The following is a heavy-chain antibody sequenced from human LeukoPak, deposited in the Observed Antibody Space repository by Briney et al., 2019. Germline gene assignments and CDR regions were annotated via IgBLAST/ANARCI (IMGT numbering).Heavy chain of an antibody. CDR3: AKFGRDYYYYMDV. CDR2: ISGSGGST. CDR1: GFTFSSYA. Sequence: PGGSLRLSCAASGFTFSSYAMSWVRQAPGKGLEWVSAISGSGGSTYYADSVKGRFTISRDNSKNTLYLQMNSLRAEETAVYYCAKFGRDYYYYMDVWGKGTTVTVSS. D-gene: IGHD3-16*01. V-gene: IGHV3-23*01. J-gene: IGHJ6*03.